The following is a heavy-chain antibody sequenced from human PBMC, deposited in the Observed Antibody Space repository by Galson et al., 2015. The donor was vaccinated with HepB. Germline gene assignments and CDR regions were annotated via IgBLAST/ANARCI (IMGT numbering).Heavy chain of an antibody. V-gene: IGHV2-70*04. J-gene: IGHJ4*02. CDR2: IDWDDDK. D-gene: IGHD3-22*01. CDR3: ARTSSDYYDSSGYSGVIYYFDY. Sequence: PALVKPTQTLTLTCTFSGFSLSTSGMRVSWIRQPPGKALEWLARIDWDDDKFYSTSLKTRLTISKDTSKNQVVLTMTNMDPVDTATYYCARTSSDYYDSSGYSGVIYYFDYWGQGTLVTVSS. CDR1: GFSLSTSGMR.